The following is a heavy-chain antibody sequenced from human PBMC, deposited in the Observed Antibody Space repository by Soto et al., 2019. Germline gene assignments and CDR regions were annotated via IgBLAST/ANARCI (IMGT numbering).Heavy chain of an antibody. V-gene: IGHV4-38-2*01. D-gene: IGHD2-15*01. CDR1: GFSISSGNY. J-gene: IGHJ3*01. CDR2: VYHGGNT. Sequence: PSETLSLICAVSGFSISSGNYWGWIRKHPGKGLEWIGSVYHGGNTYYNPSLKSRVSISIDLSKNQFSLKLTSVTAADTAAYYCARARWYDAFNVWGQGTVVTVSS. CDR3: ARARWYDAFNV.